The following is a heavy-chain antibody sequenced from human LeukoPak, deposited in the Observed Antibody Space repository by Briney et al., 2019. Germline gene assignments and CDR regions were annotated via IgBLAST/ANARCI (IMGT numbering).Heavy chain of an antibody. CDR2: INHSGST. CDR1: GGSFSGYY. V-gene: IGHV4-34*01. J-gene: IGHJ4*02. CDR3: AHIAARPGKDGY. Sequence: SETLSLTCAVYGGSFSGYYWSWIRQPPGKGLEWIGEINHSGSTNYNPSLKSRVTISVDTSKNQFSLKLSSVTAADTAVYYCAHIAARPGKDGYWGQGTLVTVSS. D-gene: IGHD6-6*01.